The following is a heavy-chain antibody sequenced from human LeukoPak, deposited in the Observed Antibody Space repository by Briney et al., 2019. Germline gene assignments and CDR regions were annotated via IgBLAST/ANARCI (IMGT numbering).Heavy chain of an antibody. J-gene: IGHJ5*02. V-gene: IGHV3-23*01. CDR2: ISGSGGST. D-gene: IGHD3-10*01. CDR3: ARVRGESPRWFDP. CDR1: GFTFSSYA. Sequence: GGSLRLSCAASGFTFSSYAMSWVRQAPGKGLEWVSAISGSGGSTYYTDSVKGRFTISRDKSKNTLYLQMNSLRAEDTAVYYCARVRGESPRWFDPWGQGTLVTVSS.